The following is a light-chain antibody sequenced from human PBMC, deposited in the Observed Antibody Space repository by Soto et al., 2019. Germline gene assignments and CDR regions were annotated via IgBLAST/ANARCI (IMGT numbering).Light chain of an antibody. CDR2: DAS. J-gene: IGKJ1*01. CDR3: QHYGGRWT. CDR1: QSISSW. Sequence: DIQITQYPSSLSASVEDRVIITCPASQSISSWLAWYQQKPGKAPKLLIYDASSLESGVPSRFSGSGSGTEFILTISSLQPDDFASYCCQHYGGRWTFGQGSKVAIK. V-gene: IGKV1-5*01.